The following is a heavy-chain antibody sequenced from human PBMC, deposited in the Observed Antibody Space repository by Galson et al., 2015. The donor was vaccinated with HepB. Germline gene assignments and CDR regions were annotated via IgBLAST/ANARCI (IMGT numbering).Heavy chain of an antibody. V-gene: IGHV4-59*08. CDR1: GDSISTYY. Sequence: ETLSLTCTVTGDSISTYYWSWFRQVPGQGLEWIAYTHYSGKTRYNPSLQSRVTTSLDTFNDQFLLSLTSVTAADTAIYYCARHGHCGIVDCYPLDSWGQGILVTVSS. CDR2: THYSGKT. J-gene: IGHJ4*02. D-gene: IGHD2-21*02. CDR3: ARHGHCGIVDCYPLDS.